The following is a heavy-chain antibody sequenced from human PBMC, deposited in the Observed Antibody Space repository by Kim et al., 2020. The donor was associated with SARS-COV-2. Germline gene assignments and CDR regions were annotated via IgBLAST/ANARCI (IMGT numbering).Heavy chain of an antibody. J-gene: IGHJ3*02. CDR1: GGTFSSYA. CDR2: IIPIFGTA. D-gene: IGHD3-22*01. V-gene: IGHV1-69*13. Sequence: SVKVSCKASGGTFSSYAISWVRQAPGQGLEWMGGIIPIFGTANYAQKFQGRVTITADESTSTAYMEPSSLRSEDTAVYYCATDSSGYQDLDAFDIWGQGTMVTVSS. CDR3: ATDSSGYQDLDAFDI.